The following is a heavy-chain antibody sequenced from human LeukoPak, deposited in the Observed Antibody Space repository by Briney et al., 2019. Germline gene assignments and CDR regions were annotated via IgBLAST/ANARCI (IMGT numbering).Heavy chain of an antibody. CDR3: AREAGWDKFDY. CDR2: INPDGNEK. D-gene: IGHD6-19*01. V-gene: IGHV3-7*05. CDR1: GFTFSSYW. Sequence: GGSLRLSCAASGFTFSSYWMSWVRKAPGKGLEWVANINPDGNEKYYVDSAKGRFTISRDDAKNSLYLQINSLRADDTAMYYCAREAGWDKFDYWGQGTLATVSS. J-gene: IGHJ4*02.